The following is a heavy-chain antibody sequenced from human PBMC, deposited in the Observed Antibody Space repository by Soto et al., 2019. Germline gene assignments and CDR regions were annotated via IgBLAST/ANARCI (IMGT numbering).Heavy chain of an antibody. V-gene: IGHV1-46*03. CDR1: GYTFTNYY. D-gene: IGHD4-17*01. CDR2: INPSGGST. J-gene: IGHJ6*03. Sequence: QVQLVQSGAEVKKPGASVKVSCKASGYTFTNYYMHWVRQAPGQGLEWMGMINPSGGSTSYAQKFQGRVNMTRDTSTSTVYMELSSLRSEDTAVYYCARGSNGNYYYYYYYMDVWGKGTTVTVSS. CDR3: ARGSNGNYYYYYYYMDV.